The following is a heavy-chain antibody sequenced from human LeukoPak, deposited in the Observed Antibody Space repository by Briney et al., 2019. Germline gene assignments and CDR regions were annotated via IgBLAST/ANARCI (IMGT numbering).Heavy chain of an antibody. CDR2: ISSNGGST. Sequence: GGSLRLSCAASGFTFSSYAMHWVRQAPGKGLEYVSAISSNGGSTHYANSVKDRFTISRDNSKNTLYLQMGSLRAEDMAVYYCARTLYYYDSSGYHYWGQGTLVTVSS. J-gene: IGHJ4*02. D-gene: IGHD3-22*01. CDR3: ARTLYYYDSSGYHY. V-gene: IGHV3-64*01. CDR1: GFTFSSYA.